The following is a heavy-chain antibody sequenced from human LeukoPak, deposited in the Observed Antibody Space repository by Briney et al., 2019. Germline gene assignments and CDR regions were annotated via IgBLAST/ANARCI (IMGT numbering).Heavy chain of an antibody. Sequence: GGSLRLSCAASGFTFNNYWMSWVRQAPGKGLEWVADIKQDGSKKYYVDSVRGRFTISRDNDKNSMYLQMNSLRAEETAVYYCARAEYGWGIMGAIIPYWGQGALVTVSS. D-gene: IGHD1-26*01. CDR3: ARAEYGWGIMGAIIPY. CDR1: GFTFNNYW. V-gene: IGHV3-7*05. CDR2: IKQDGSKK. J-gene: IGHJ4*02.